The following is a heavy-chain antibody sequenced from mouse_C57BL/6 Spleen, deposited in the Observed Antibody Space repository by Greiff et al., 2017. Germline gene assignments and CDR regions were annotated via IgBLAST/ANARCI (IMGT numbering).Heavy chain of an antibody. J-gene: IGHJ1*03. D-gene: IGHD1-1*01. CDR3: ARSSIHWYFDG. CDR1: GYNFTDHT. CDR2: IYPRDGSP. Sequence: QVQLQQSDAELVKPGASVKISCKVSGYNFTDHTIHWMKQRPEQGLEWIGYIYPRDGSPKYNEKFKGQATLTADKSSSTAYMPLDSLTSEDSAVYFCARSSIHWYFDGWGTGTTVTVSS. V-gene: IGHV1-78*01.